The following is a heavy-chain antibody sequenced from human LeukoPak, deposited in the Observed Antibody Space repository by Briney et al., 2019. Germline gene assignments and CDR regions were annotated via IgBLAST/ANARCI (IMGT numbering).Heavy chain of an antibody. J-gene: IGHJ3*02. CDR2: IYYSGST. V-gene: IGHV4-39*07. CDR3: ARGGLVRGSLNSLTGFDI. D-gene: IGHD3-10*01. CDR1: GDSINSRTYY. Sequence: SETLSLTCIVSGDSINSRTYYWGWIRQPPGKGLEWIGSIYYSGSTYYNPSLKSRVTISVDTSKNQFSLKLSSVTAADTAVYYCARGGLVRGSLNSLTGFDIWGQGTMVTVSS.